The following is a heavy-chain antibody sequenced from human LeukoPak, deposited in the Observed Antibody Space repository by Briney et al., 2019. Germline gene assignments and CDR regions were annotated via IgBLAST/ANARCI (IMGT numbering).Heavy chain of an antibody. V-gene: IGHV3-30*01. CDR1: GFTFSSYA. CDR2: ISYDGSNK. D-gene: IGHD3-16*01. CDR3: ATTRRMREVDY. J-gene: IGHJ4*02. Sequence: PGGSLRLSCAASGFTFSSYAMHWVRQAPGKGLEWVAVISYDGSNKYYADSVKGRFTISRDNSKNTLYLQMNSLRAEDTAVYYCATTRRMREVDYWGQGTLSPSPQ.